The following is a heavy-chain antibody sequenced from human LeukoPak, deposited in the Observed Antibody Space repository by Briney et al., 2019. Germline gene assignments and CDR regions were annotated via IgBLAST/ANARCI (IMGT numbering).Heavy chain of an antibody. CDR2: IYFGDSTT. D-gene: IGHD4-23*01. J-gene: IGHJ4*02. CDR3: SGARHGNTYFDD. Sequence: GESLKISCTGSGHSFTNYWIGWVRQMPGKAREGRGIIYFGDSTTRYSPSFQGQVTISADKSPATAYLQWSCLKASDTAVYYCSGARHGNTYFDDWGQGTLVTVSS. V-gene: IGHV5-51*01. CDR1: GHSFTNYW.